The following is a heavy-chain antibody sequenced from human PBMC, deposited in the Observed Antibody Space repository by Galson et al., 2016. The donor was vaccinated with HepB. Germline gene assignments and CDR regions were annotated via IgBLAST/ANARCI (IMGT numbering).Heavy chain of an antibody. V-gene: IGHV1-46*01. Sequence: SVKVSCKAHGYTLSSYHMNWVRQAPGQGLEWMGRIDPSDGSATYAQTIQGRVTLTSDSSPGTVFLEVKSLTSADTAVYYCAREWPGRITMIRGPPYLDHWGQGTLVAVSS. CDR1: GYTLSSYH. CDR2: IDPSDGSA. D-gene: IGHD3-10*01. CDR3: AREWPGRITMIRGPPYLDH. J-gene: IGHJ4*02.